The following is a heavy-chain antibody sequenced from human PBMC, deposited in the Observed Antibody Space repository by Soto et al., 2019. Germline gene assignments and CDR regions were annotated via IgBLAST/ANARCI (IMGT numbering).Heavy chain of an antibody. V-gene: IGHV4-59*01. CDR2: IYNRGRS. D-gene: IGHD3-9*01. CDR3: ARAGSYDTLAGSWRYFDY. J-gene: IGHJ4*02. CDR1: GAYITAYC. Sequence: SVTMSLSCAVAGAYITAYCGSWISQAPGKGLEWIGYIYNRGRSNYKPSLRSRVTLSVDATKNQFSLKLISVTAADTAVYYCARAGSYDTLAGSWRYFDYWGQGILVTVSS.